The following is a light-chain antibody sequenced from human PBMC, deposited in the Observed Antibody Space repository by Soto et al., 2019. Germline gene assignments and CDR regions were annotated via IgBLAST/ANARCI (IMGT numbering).Light chain of an antibody. CDR1: QSISSW. Sequence: DIQMTQSPSSLAASVGDRVTITCRASQSISSWLAWYQQKPGKAPKLLIYKASSLESGVPSRFSGSGSGTEFALTVSRLQPDDFATYYCQHSNSESEAFGQGTNVD. V-gene: IGKV1-5*03. CDR2: KAS. J-gene: IGKJ3*01. CDR3: QHSNSESEA.